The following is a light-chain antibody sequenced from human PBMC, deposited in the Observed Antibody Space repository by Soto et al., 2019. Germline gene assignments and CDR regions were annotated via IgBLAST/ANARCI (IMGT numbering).Light chain of an antibody. V-gene: IGKV3-15*01. J-gene: IGKJ1*01. CDR1: QSVSSN. CDR2: DAS. Sequence: EIVMTQSPATLSVSPGERATLSCRASQSVSSNLAWYQQKPGQAPRLLIYDASTRATGIPARFSGSGSGTEFTLRISSLQSEDFAMCYCPQENNWPRTFGQGTKVDIK. CDR3: PQENNWPRT.